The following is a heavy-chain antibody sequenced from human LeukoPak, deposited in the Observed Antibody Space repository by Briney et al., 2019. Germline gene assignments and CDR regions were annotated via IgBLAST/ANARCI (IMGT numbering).Heavy chain of an antibody. V-gene: IGHV3-23*01. CDR3: AKDVAPSYYDSSANSPDWYFDL. CDR2: VSGPGHDT. CDR1: GFIFSDYA. Sequence: GGSLTLSCAASGFIFSDYAMSWVRQAPGKGLEWVSVVSGPGHDTYYADSVKGRFTISRDNSKNTLYLQMNSLTAEDTAVYYCAKDVAPSYYDSSANSPDWYFDLWGRGTLVTVSS. J-gene: IGHJ2*01. D-gene: IGHD3-22*01.